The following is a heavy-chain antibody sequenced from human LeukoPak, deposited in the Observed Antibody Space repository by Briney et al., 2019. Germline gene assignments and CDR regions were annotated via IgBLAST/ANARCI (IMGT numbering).Heavy chain of an antibody. CDR2: ISGSGGST. CDR1: GFTFSSYA. CDR3: AKVVVCYDSKYYFDY. J-gene: IGHJ4*02. D-gene: IGHD2-8*02. Sequence: GGSLRLSCAASGFTFSSYAMSWVRQAPGKGLEWVSAISGSGGSTYYADSVKGRFTISRDNSKNTLYLQMNSLRAEDTAVYYCAKVVVCYDSKYYFDYWGQGTLVTVSS. V-gene: IGHV3-23*01.